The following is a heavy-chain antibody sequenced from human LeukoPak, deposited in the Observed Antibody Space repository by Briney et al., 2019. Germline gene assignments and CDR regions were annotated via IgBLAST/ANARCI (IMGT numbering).Heavy chain of an antibody. CDR2: ISYDGSNK. CDR3: ARGARKGDDYGGFFDY. V-gene: IGHV3-30*04. CDR1: GFTFSTYA. Sequence: GALRLSCAASGFTFSTYAMHWVRQAPGKGLEWVAVISYDGSNKDFADSVKGRFTFSRDNSKNTLYLQMNSLRAEDTAVYYCARGARKGDDYGGFFDYWGQGTLVTVSS. D-gene: IGHD4-23*01. J-gene: IGHJ4*02.